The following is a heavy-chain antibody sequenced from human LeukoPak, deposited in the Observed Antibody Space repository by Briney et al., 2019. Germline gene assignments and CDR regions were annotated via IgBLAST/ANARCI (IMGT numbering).Heavy chain of an antibody. CDR1: GFTFSSYA. D-gene: IGHD6-19*01. CDR2: ISDGGGAT. V-gene: IGHV3-23*01. J-gene: IGHJ4*02. CDR3: AGAFSGWSPKF. Sequence: GGSLRLSCAASGFTFSSYAMTWVRQAPGKGLEWVSGISDGGGATYYADSVKGRFTLSRDNSKNTLYLQMNSLRADDTAVYYCAGAFSGWSPKFWGQGTLVTVSS.